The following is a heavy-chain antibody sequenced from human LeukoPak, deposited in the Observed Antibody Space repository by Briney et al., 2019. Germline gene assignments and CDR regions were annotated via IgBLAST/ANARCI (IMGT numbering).Heavy chain of an antibody. D-gene: IGHD2-2*01. CDR1: GYTFTGYY. Sequence: GASVKVSCKASGYTFTGYYMHWVRQAPGQGLEWMGWINPNSGGTNYAQKFQGRVTMTRDTSISTAYMELSRLRSDDTAVYYCARDRIVVVPAAMRGYYYYGMGVWGQGTTVTVSS. J-gene: IGHJ6*02. V-gene: IGHV1-2*02. CDR3: ARDRIVVVPAAMRGYYYYGMGV. CDR2: INPNSGGT.